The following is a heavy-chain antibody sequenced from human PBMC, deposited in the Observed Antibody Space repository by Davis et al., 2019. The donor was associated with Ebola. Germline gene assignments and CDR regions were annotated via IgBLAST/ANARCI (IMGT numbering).Heavy chain of an antibody. CDR3: ARGSAGGYYYYYGMDV. V-gene: IGHV1-18*01. Sequence: ASVKVSCKASGYTFTSYGISWVRQAPGQGLEWMGWISAYNGNTNYAQKLQGRVTMTTDTPTSTAYMELRSLGSDDTAVYYCARGSAGGYYYYYGMDVWGQGTTVTVSS. CDR1: GYTFTSYG. D-gene: IGHD6-13*01. CDR2: ISAYNGNT. J-gene: IGHJ6*02.